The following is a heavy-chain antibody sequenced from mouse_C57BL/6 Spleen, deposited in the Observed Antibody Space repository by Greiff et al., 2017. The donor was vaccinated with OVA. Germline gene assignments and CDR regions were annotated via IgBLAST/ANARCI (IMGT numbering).Heavy chain of an antibody. V-gene: IGHV1-69*01. J-gene: IGHJ3*01. CDR1: GYTFTSYW. CDR3: ARLGYGSSYWFAY. D-gene: IGHD1-1*01. Sequence: QVQLQQPGAELVMPGASVKLSCKASGYTFTSYWMHWVKQRPGQGLEWIGEIDPSDSYTNYNQKFKGKSTLTVDKSSSTAYMQLSSLTSEDSAVYYCARLGYGSSYWFAYWGQGTLVTVSA. CDR2: IDPSDSYT.